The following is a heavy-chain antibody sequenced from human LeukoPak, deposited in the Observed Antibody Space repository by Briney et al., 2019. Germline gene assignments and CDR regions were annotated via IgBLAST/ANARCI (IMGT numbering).Heavy chain of an antibody. CDR2: ISRNSRHV. J-gene: IGHJ1*01. V-gene: IGHV3-21*01. D-gene: IGHD1-26*01. Sequence: GGSLRLSCAASGFTISDYSMNWVRQAPGKGLEWVSSISRNSRHVYYGGPVWGRFTISRDDAQNSLFLQMTSMRAEDMAVYYCVRDFMGMGGTTAYLHYWGQGTLVTVSS. CDR1: GFTISDYS. CDR3: VRDFMGMGGTTAYLHY.